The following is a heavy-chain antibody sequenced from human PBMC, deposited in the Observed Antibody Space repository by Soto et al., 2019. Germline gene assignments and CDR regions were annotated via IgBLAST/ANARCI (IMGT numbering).Heavy chain of an antibody. CDR1: GYTFTSYA. V-gene: IGHV7-4-1*01. CDR3: ARAGRSITIFGVVKFSWFDP. Sequence: QVQLVQSGSELKKPGASVKVSCKASGYTFTSYAMNWVRQAPGQGLEWMGWINTNTGNPTYAQGFTGRVVFSLDTSVSTAYLQICSLKAEDTAVYYCARAGRSITIFGVVKFSWFDPWGQGTLVTVSS. J-gene: IGHJ5*02. CDR2: INTNTGNP. D-gene: IGHD3-3*01.